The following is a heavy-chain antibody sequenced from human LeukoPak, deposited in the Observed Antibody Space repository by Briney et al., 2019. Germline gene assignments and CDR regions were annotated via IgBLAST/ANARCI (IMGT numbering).Heavy chain of an antibody. J-gene: IGHJ6*03. Sequence: PSETLSLTCAVYGGSFSGYYWSWIRQPPGKGLEWIGEINHSGSTNYNPSLKSRVTISVDTSKNQFSLKLSSVTAADTAVYYCARGGRRRRDYYYYYMDVWGKGTTVTVSS. CDR1: GGSFSGYY. CDR2: INHSGST. CDR3: ARGGRRRRDYYYYYMDV. V-gene: IGHV4-34*01.